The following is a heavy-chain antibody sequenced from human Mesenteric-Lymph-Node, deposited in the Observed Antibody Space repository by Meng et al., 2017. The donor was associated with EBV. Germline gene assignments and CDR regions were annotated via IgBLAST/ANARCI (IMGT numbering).Heavy chain of an antibody. CDR3: ARQGYCRTTTCSTWFDP. CDR1: GGSFSGYS. CDR2: IHHSETT. V-gene: IGHV4-34*01. Sequence: QVQLQQWGAXLLKPXXXLSRTCVXYGGSFSGYSWNWIRQAPGKGLEWIGKIHHSETTDYNPSLKDRVIISADTSKNQFSLKLTSVTAADTAVYYCARQGYCRTTTCSTWFDPWGQGTLVNVSS. J-gene: IGHJ5*02. D-gene: IGHD2-2*01.